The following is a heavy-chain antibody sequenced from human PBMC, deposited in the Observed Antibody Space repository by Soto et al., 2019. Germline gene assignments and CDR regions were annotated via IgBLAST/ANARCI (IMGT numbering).Heavy chain of an antibody. CDR2: IYYSGST. V-gene: IGHV4-59*08. CDR3: ARSEATVLDY. CDR1: GGSISRFY. J-gene: IGHJ4*02. D-gene: IGHD4-17*01. Sequence: ALSLSCTVSGGSISRFYWGGIRQPPGKGLEWIGYIYYSGSTNYNPSLKSRVTISVDTSKNQFSLKLSSVTAADTAVYYCARSEATVLDYWGQGTLVTVSS.